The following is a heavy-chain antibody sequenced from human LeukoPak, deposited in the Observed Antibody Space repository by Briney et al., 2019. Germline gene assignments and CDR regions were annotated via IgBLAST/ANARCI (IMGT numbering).Heavy chain of an antibody. J-gene: IGHJ4*02. V-gene: IGHV4-59*01. D-gene: IGHD5-24*01. CDR1: GGSISSYY. CDR3: ARERDGYNYYFDY. Sequence: SETLSLTCTVSGGSISSYYWSWIRQPPGKGLEWIGYIYYSGSTNYNPSLKSRVTISVDTSKNQFSLKLSSVTAADTAVYYCARERDGYNYYFDYWGQGTLVTVSS. CDR2: IYYSGST.